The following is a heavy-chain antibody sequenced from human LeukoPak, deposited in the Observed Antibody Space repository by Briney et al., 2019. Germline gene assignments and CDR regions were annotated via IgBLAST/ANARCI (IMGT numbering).Heavy chain of an antibody. CDR3: ARGFAVVVVAAPYFFDY. CDR2: IYYSGTT. Sequence: PSETLSLTCTVSGGSISNSGYYWGWIRQPPGKGLEWIGSIYYSGTTYYNPSLKSRVTMSVDTSKNQFSLKLSSVTAADTAVYYCARGFAVVVVAAPYFFDYWGQGTLVTVSS. D-gene: IGHD2-15*01. J-gene: IGHJ4*02. CDR1: GGSISNSGYY. V-gene: IGHV4-39*01.